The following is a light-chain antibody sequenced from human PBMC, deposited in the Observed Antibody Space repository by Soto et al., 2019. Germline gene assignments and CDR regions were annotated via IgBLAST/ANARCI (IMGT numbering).Light chain of an antibody. J-gene: IGKJ5*01. Sequence: EIMLTQSPGTLSLSPGERATLSCRASQSVSSTYLIWYQQKPGQAPRLLIYGASTRATGIPDRFSGSGSGTDFTLTISRLEPEDFALYYCQQHDILPITFGQGTRLEIK. CDR3: QQHDILPIT. CDR1: QSVSSTY. V-gene: IGKV3-20*01. CDR2: GAS.